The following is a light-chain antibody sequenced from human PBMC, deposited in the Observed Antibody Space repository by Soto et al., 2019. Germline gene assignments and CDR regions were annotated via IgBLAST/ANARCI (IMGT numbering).Light chain of an antibody. J-gene: IGKJ1*01. CDR2: DAS. Sequence: DIQMTQSPSTLSASVGDRVTITCRASERISSWLAWYQQNPGKAPKLLIYDASSLESGVPSRFSGSGSGTEFTLTISSLQPEDFATYYCQQYNSYWTFGQGPKVEIK. CDR1: ERISSW. V-gene: IGKV1-5*01. CDR3: QQYNSYWT.